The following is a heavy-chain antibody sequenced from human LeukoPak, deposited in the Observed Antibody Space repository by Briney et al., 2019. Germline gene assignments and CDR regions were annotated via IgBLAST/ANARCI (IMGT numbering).Heavy chain of an antibody. Sequence: SETLSLTCAVYGGSFSGYYWSWIRQPPGKGLEWIGEINHSGSTNYNPSLKSRVTISVDTSKNQFSLKLSSVTAADTAVYYCARGRCSGGSCYWHYYYTDVWGKGTTVTVSS. CDR2: INHSGST. CDR3: ARGRCSGGSCYWHYYYTDV. V-gene: IGHV4-34*01. D-gene: IGHD2-15*01. J-gene: IGHJ6*03. CDR1: GGSFSGYY.